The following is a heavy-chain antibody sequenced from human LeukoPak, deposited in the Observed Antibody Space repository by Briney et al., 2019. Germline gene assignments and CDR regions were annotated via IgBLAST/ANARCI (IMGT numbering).Heavy chain of an antibody. CDR1: GFTFDDYA. CDR2: ISWDGGST. Sequence: GGSLRLSSAASGFTFDDYAMHWVRHAPGKGLEWVSLISWDGGSTYYADSVKGRFTISRDNSKNSLYLQMNSLRAEDTALYYCAKDDGLYGDYYYMDVWGKGTTVTVSS. D-gene: IGHD4-17*01. J-gene: IGHJ6*03. V-gene: IGHV3-43D*03. CDR3: AKDDGLYGDYYYMDV.